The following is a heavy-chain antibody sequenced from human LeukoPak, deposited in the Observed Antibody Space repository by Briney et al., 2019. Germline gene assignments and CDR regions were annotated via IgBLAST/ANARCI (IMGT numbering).Heavy chain of an antibody. V-gene: IGHV1-2*02. CDR1: GYTFTRYY. CDR2: INPNSGGT. J-gene: IGHJ4*02. CDR3: ARGHHAGYFDY. D-gene: IGHD1-14*01. Sequence: GASVTVSCKASGYTFTRYYMHWVRQAPGQGLEWMGWINPNSGGTNYAQKLQGRVTMTRDTSISTAYMELSRLRSDDTAVYYCARGHHAGYFDYWGQGTLVTVSS.